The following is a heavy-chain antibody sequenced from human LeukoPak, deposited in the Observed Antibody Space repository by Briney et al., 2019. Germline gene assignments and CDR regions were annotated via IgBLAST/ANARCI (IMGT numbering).Heavy chain of an antibody. CDR2: ISYDGSNQ. V-gene: IGHV3-30*18. J-gene: IGHJ6*03. CDR1: GFTFSSYG. Sequence: GRSLRLSCAASGFTFSSYGMHWVRQAPGKGLEWVAVISYDGSNQYYTDSVKGRFTISRDNSKNTLYLQMNSLRAEDTAVYYCAKSSGDVLYYYYMDVWGKGTTVTVSS. CDR3: AKSSGDVLYYYYMDV. D-gene: IGHD4-17*01.